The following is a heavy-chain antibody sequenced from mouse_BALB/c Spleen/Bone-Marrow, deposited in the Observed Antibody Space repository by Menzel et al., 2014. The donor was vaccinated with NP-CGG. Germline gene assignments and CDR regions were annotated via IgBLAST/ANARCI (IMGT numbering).Heavy chain of an antibody. V-gene: IGHV1-80*01. CDR2: IYPGDGDT. J-gene: IGHJ2*01. D-gene: IGHD2-10*02. CDR1: GYAFSSYW. CDR3: ARQYGNYFDY. Sequence: VQGVESGAELVRPGSSVKISCKASGYAFSSYWMNWAKQRPGQGLEWIGQIYPGDGDTNYNGKFKGKATLTADKSSSTAYMQLSSLTSEDSAVYFCARQYGNYFDYWGQGTTLTVSS.